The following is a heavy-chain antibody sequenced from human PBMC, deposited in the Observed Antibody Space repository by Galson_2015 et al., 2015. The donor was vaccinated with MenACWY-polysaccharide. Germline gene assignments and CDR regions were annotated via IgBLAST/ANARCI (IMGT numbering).Heavy chain of an antibody. D-gene: IGHD1-1*01. CDR1: GYSFSTFW. CDR2: IYPGDSDT. CDR3: TRHRAADGTIDAFEI. Sequence: QSGAEVKKPGESLKISCKGSGYSFSTFWIGWVRQMPGKGLEWMGIIYPGDSDTRYSPSFQGQVIISVDKSTNTAYLQWSSLKASDTAMYYCTRHRAADGTIDAFEIWGQGTMVTVSS. V-gene: IGHV5-51*01. J-gene: IGHJ3*02.